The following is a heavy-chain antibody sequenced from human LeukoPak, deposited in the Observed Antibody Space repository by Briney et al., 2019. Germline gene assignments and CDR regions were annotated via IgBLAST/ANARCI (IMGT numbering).Heavy chain of an antibody. Sequence: GGSLRLSCAASGFTFSSYSMNWVRQAPGKGLEWVLSISSSSSYIYYADSVKGRFTISRDNAKNSLYLQMNSLRAEDTAVYYCARASVTTTWHHLGYWGQGALVTVSS. D-gene: IGHD4-11*01. CDR1: GFTFSSYS. V-gene: IGHV3-21*01. CDR3: ARASVTTTWHHLGY. J-gene: IGHJ4*02. CDR2: ISSSSSYI.